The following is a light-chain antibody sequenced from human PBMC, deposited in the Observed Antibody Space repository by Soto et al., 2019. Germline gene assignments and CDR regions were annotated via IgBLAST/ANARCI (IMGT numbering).Light chain of an antibody. J-gene: IGKJ4*01. CDR2: DAS. V-gene: IGKV3-11*01. CDR1: QYITIY. Sequence: PGERATLSCRASQYITIYLAWYQQKPGQAPRLLINDASNRATGIPARFGGSGSGTDFTLTISSLEPEDFAVYYCQQRNDWPLTFGGGTKVDIK. CDR3: QQRNDWPLT.